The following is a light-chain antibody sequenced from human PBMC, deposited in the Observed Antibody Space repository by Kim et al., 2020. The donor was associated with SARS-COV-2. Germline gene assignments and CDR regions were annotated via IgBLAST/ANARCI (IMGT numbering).Light chain of an antibody. V-gene: IGLV6-57*03. CDR2: EDN. Sequence: NFMLTQPHSVSESPGKTVTISCTRTSGSIASNYVQWYQQRPGSAPTTVIYEDNQRPSGVPDRFSGSIDSSSNSASLTISGLKTEDEADYYCQSYRVFCGGTQLTVL. CDR3: QSYRV. J-gene: IGLJ3*02. CDR1: SGSIASNY.